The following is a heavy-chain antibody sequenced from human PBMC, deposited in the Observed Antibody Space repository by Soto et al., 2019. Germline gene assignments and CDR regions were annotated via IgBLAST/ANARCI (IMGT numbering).Heavy chain of an antibody. CDR2: FDPEDGET. Sequence: QVQLVQSGAEVKKPGASVKVSCKVSGYTLTELSMHWVRQAPGKGLEWRGGFDPEDGETIYAQKVQVRVTMTEDTSTDTAYMELSSLRSEDTAVYYCAPEPNSGGSYLFDYWGQGTLVTVSS. D-gene: IGHD2-15*01. J-gene: IGHJ4*02. CDR1: GYTLTELS. CDR3: APEPNSGGSYLFDY. V-gene: IGHV1-24*01.